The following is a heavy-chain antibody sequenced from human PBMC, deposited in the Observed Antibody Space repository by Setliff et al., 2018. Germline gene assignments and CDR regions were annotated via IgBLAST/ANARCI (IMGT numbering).Heavy chain of an antibody. CDR1: GGSISSDSYY. J-gene: IGHJ5*02. CDR3: ARHVDCSGGRCYSLSNWFDP. V-gene: IGHV4-39*01. Sequence: SETLSLTCTVSGGSISSDSYYWGWIRQPPXXXXXXXXXXXXXXXXXXXXXXKSRVTXXVDTSKNQFSLKLRSVTAADTAIYYCARHVDCSGGRCYSLSNWFDPWGPGTLVTVSS. D-gene: IGHD2-15*01. CDR2: XXXXXXX.